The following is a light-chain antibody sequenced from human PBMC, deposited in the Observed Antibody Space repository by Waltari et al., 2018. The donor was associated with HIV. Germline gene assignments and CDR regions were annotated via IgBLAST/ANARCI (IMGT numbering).Light chain of an antibody. CDR1: SSDVGAYTL. J-gene: IGLJ3*02. CDR3: CSYAGSGLV. CDR2: EVT. Sequence: QSALTQSASVSGSPGQSITISCTGTSSDVGAYTLVSWYQQHPGEVPKLLIYEVTKRPSGVCTRFSGSKSANTASLTISGLQAEDEADYYCCSYAGSGLVFGGGTKLTVL. V-gene: IGLV2-23*02.